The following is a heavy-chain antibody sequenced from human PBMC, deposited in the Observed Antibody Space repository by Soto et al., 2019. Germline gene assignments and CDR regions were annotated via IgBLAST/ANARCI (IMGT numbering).Heavy chain of an antibody. V-gene: IGHV1-18*01. CDR2: ISANNGNT. Sequence: QVQLVQSGAEVKKPGASVKVSCKASGYTFTSYGISWVRQAPGQGLEWMGWISANNGNTKYAQNFQGRVTMTTDTSTSTAYMELRSLRSVDTAVYYCARAYSPGLFDPWGQGTLVTVSS. CDR1: GYTFTSYG. J-gene: IGHJ5*02. CDR3: ARAYSPGLFDP. D-gene: IGHD2-15*01.